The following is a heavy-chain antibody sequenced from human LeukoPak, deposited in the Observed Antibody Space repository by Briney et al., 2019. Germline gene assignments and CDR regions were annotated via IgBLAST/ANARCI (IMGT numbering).Heavy chain of an antibody. CDR1: DDSFSSHC. Sequence: PSETLSLTCAVSDDSFSSHCWTWIRQPPGKGLEWIGYISYIGSTNYNPSLKSRGTISIDTSKNQFSLKLSSVTAADTAVYYCARDLVTVTKGFDIWGQGTMVSVSS. CDR2: ISYIGST. J-gene: IGHJ3*02. D-gene: IGHD4-17*01. CDR3: ARDLVTVTKGFDI. V-gene: IGHV4-59*11.